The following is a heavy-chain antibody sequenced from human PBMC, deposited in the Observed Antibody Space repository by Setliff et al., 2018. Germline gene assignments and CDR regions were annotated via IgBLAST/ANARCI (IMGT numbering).Heavy chain of an antibody. CDR3: ARSLPFASVAGTGCDY. Sequence: GGSLRLSCAASGFTFSSYSMNWGRQAPGKGLEWVSYIRSSSSTIYYADSVRGRFTISRDKAKNSLYLQMNSLRAEDTAVYYCARSLPFASVAGTGCDYWGQGTLVTVPS. J-gene: IGHJ4*02. D-gene: IGHD6-19*01. CDR2: IRSSSSTI. V-gene: IGHV3-48*01. CDR1: GFTFSSYS.